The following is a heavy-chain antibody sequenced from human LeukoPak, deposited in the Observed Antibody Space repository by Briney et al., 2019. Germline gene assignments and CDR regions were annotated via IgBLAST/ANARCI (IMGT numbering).Heavy chain of an antibody. V-gene: IGHV4-30-4*08. CDR2: IYYSGST. Sequence: PSQTLSLTCTVSGGSLSSGDYYWSWIRQPPGKGLEWIGYIYYSGSTYYNPSLKSQVTISVDTSKNQFSLKLSSVTAADTAVYYCARAEYYYGSGSYFGDFDYWGQGTLVTVSS. J-gene: IGHJ4*02. D-gene: IGHD3-10*01. CDR1: GGSLSSGDYY. CDR3: ARAEYYYGSGSYFGDFDY.